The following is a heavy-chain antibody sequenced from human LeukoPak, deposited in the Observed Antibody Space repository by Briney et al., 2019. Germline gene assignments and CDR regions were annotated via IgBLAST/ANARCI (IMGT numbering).Heavy chain of an antibody. CDR3: ATGRLGAARF. CDR1: GFTFSSYG. V-gene: IGHV3-30*02. D-gene: IGHD6-6*01. CDR2: IRYDGSNK. Sequence: GGSLRLSCAASGFTFSSYGMHWVRQAPGKGLEWVSFIRYDGSNKYYADSVKGRFTISRDNSKNTLYLQMNSLRAEDTAVYYCATGRLGAARFWGQGTLVTVSS. J-gene: IGHJ4*02.